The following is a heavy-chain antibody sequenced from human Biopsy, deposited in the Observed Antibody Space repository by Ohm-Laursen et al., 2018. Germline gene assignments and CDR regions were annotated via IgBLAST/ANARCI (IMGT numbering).Heavy chain of an antibody. CDR2: MSWNGGTI. CDR1: GFNFGDYG. J-gene: IGHJ3*02. V-gene: IGHV3-9*01. D-gene: IGHD6-19*01. Sequence: SLRLSCSASGFNFGDYGMHWVRQVPGRGLEWVSGMSWNGGTIGYAGSVRGRFTISRDNAKNSLYLQMNSLRAEDTALYYCAKGYTTGWPQNDAFHIWGQGTVVTVSS. CDR3: AKGYTTGWPQNDAFHI.